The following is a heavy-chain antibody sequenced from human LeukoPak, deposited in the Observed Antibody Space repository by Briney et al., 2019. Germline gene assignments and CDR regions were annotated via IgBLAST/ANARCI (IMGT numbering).Heavy chain of an antibody. V-gene: IGHV3-7*01. D-gene: IGHD5-18*01. CDR3: ARSGYTYGWDY. J-gene: IGHJ4*02. CDR2: IKPDGSEK. CDR1: GFTFSSYW. Sequence: GGSLRLSCAPSGFTFSSYWMSWVRQPPGKGLEWVANIKPDGSEKHYVDSLKGRFTISRDNAKNSLSLQMNGLRADDTAVYYCARSGYTYGWDYWGQGTLVTVSS.